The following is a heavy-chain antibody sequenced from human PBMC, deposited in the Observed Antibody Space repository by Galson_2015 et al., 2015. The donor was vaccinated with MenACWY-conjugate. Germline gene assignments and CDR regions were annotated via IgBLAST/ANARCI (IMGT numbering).Heavy chain of an antibody. CDR2: ISYDASSE. V-gene: IGHV3-30*04. CDR1: GFKFSDYA. D-gene: IGHD4-11*01. CDR3: ARPVRVRLTVTVPYYFDH. Sequence: SLRLSCAASGFKFSDYALYWVRQAPGKGLEWVALISYDASSEDYTSSVKGRFSIARDNSNSTLFLQMNNLRAEDTAVYYCARPVRVRLTVTVPYYFDHWGQGALVAVSS. J-gene: IGHJ4*02.